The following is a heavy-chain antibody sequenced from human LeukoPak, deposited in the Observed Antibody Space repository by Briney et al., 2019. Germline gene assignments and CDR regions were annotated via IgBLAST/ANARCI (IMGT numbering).Heavy chain of an antibody. CDR3: ATGRVDPDAFDI. CDR1: GGSISSGDYY. D-gene: IGHD3/OR15-3a*01. V-gene: IGHV4-30-4*01. Sequence: PSETLSLTCTVSGGSISSGDYYWSWIRQPPGKGLEWIGYIYYSGSTYYNPSLKSRVTISVDTSKNQFSLKLSSVTAADTAVYYCATGRVDPDAFDIWGQGTMVTVSS. J-gene: IGHJ3*02. CDR2: IYYSGST.